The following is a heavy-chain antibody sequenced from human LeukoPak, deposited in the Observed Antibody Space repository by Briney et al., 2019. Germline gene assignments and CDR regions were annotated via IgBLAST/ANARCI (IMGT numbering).Heavy chain of an antibody. CDR3: ARDGYKLVFDY. CDR2: ISSSSSYI. CDR1: GFPFSSYS. J-gene: IGHJ4*02. Sequence: GGSLRLSCAASGFPFSSYSMNWVRQAPGKGLEWVSSISSSSSYIYYADSVKGRFTISRDNAKNSLYLQMNSLRAEDPAVYYCARDGYKLVFDYWGQGTLVTVSS. D-gene: IGHD5-24*01. V-gene: IGHV3-21*01.